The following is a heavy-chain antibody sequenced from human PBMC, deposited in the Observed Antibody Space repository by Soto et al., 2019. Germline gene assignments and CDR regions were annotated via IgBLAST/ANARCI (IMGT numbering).Heavy chain of an antibody. J-gene: IGHJ5*02. CDR1: GFTFSSYA. V-gene: IGHV3-30-3*01. Sequence: GGSLRLSCAASGFTFSSYAMHWVRQAPGKGLEWVAVISYDGSNKYYADSVKGRFTISRDNSKNTLYLQMNSLRAEDTAVYYCARSVGLKNWFDPWGQGTLVTVSS. D-gene: IGHD3-10*01. CDR3: ARSVGLKNWFDP. CDR2: ISYDGSNK.